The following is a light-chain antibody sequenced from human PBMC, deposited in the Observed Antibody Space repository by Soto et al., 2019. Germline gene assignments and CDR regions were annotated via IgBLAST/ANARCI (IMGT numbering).Light chain of an antibody. CDR1: NSSIGAGYA. Sequence: QAVVTQPPSVSGAPGQTVTISCTGGNSSIGAGYAVHWYQHLPRTAPKLLIYANNIRPSGVPDRFSGSKSGTSASLAITGLQAEDEADYYCQSYDISLTASVFGGGTKLTVL. CDR3: QSYDISLTASV. CDR2: ANN. V-gene: IGLV1-40*01. J-gene: IGLJ2*01.